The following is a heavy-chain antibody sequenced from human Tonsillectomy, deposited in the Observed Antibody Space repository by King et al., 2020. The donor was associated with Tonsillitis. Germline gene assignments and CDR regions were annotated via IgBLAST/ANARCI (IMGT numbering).Heavy chain of an antibody. CDR1: GFTFSSYA. Sequence: VQLVVSGGGLVQPGGSLRLSCAASGFTFSSYAMSWVRQAPGKGLEWVSAISGSGGSTYYADSVKGRFTISRDNSKNTLYLQMNSLRAEDTAVYYCAKVWFSRYCSSTSCSVRGFDYWGQGTLVTVSS. D-gene: IGHD2-2*01. V-gene: IGHV3-23*04. CDR3: AKVWFSRYCSSTSCSVRGFDY. CDR2: ISGSGGST. J-gene: IGHJ4*02.